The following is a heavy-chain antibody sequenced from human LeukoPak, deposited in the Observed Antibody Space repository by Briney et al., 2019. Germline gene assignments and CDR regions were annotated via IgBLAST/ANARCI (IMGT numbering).Heavy chain of an antibody. Sequence: KSGGSLRLSCAASGFTLSNAWLSWVRQAPGKGLEWLGRIKSKTDGGTTDYAAPVKGRSTISRDDSKYTLDLQMNSLRTEDTAVYYCTTALRGIIYWGQGTLVTVSS. D-gene: IGHD3-10*01. CDR2: IKSKTDGGTT. CDR3: TTALRGIIY. V-gene: IGHV3-15*01. CDR1: GFTLSNAW. J-gene: IGHJ4*02.